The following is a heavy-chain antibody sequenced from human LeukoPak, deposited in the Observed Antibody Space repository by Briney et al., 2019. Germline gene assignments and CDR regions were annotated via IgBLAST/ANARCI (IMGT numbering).Heavy chain of an antibody. V-gene: IGHV3-7*01. J-gene: IGHJ4*02. Sequence: GGSLRLSCAASGFIFSSYWMSWVRQAPGKGLEWVANIKHDGSEKYYVDSVKGRFTISRDNAKDSLYLQMNSLRAQDTAVYYCARVEDYDILTGFDYWGQGTLVTVSS. CDR1: GFIFSSYW. CDR3: ARVEDYDILTGFDY. D-gene: IGHD3-9*01. CDR2: IKHDGSEK.